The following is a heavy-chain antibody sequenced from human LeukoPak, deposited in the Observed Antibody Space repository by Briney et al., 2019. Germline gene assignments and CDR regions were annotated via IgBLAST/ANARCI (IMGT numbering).Heavy chain of an antibody. CDR1: GYTFPRYY. V-gene: IGHV1-46*01. CDR2: INPSGGST. D-gene: IGHD2-15*01. J-gene: IGHJ6*02. CDR3: ARDPAKPGGDIVVVVAAPGMDV. Sequence: ASVKVSCKASGYTFPRYYMHWVRQAPPPRIEWVGIINPSGGSTSYAQKIKGRVTMTRDTSTSTVYMALSSLRSEDTAVYYCARDPAKPGGDIVVVVAAPGMDVWGQGTTVTVSS.